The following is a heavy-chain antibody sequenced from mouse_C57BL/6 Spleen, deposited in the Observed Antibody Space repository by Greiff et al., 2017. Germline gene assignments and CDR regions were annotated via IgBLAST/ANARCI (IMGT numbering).Heavy chain of an antibody. CDR2: IWWDNDK. CDR3: ARIAQDSRDWYFDV. CDR1: GFSLSTFGMG. Sequence: QVTLQVSGPGILQPSQTLSLTCSFSGFSLSTFGMGVGWIRQPSGKGMEWLAHIWWDNDKYYNPALKSRLTISKDTSKNQVFLKIANVDTADTATYYCARIAQDSRDWYFDVWGTGTTVTVSS. D-gene: IGHD6-1*01. J-gene: IGHJ1*03. V-gene: IGHV8-8*01.